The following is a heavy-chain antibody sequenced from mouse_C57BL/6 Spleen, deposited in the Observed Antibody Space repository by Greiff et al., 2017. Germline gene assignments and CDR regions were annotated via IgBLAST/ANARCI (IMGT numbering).Heavy chain of an antibody. V-gene: IGHV1-82*01. D-gene: IGHD4-1*02. Sequence: QVQLKESGPELVKPGASVKISCKASGYAFSSSWMNWVKQRPGKGLEWIGRIYPGDGDTNYNGKFKGKATLTADKSSSTAYMQLSSLTSEDSAVYFCARSDTIQLGLLRYWGQGTTLTVSS. J-gene: IGHJ2*01. CDR1: GYAFSSSW. CDR2: IYPGDGDT. CDR3: ARSDTIQLGLLRY.